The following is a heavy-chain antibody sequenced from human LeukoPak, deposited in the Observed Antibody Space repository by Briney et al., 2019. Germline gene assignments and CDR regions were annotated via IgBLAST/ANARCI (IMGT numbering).Heavy chain of an antibody. D-gene: IGHD1-26*01. CDR1: GYTFTGYY. CDR2: INPNSGGT. CDR3: AREDSGGSYCFFS. J-gene: IGHJ5*02. Sequence: ASVRVSCKASGYTFTGYYMHWVRQAPGQGLEWMGWINPNSGGTNYEQKFQGRVTMTRDTSISTAYMELSRLRSDDTAVYYCAREDSGGSYCFFSWGQGTLVTVSS. V-gene: IGHV1-2*02.